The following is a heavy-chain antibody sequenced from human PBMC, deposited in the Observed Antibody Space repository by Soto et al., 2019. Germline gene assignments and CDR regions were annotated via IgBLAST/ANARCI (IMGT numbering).Heavy chain of an antibody. D-gene: IGHD6-13*01. CDR3: AKDIAAAGTFWFDP. J-gene: IGHJ5*02. V-gene: IGHV3-23*01. CDR1: VFTFSSYA. Sequence: GWSLRLSCASSVFTFSSYAMSWVRQAPGKGLEWVSAISGSGGSTYYADSVKGRFTVSRDNSKNTLYLQMNSLRAEDTAVYYCAKDIAAAGTFWFDPWGQGTLVTVSS. CDR2: ISGSGGST.